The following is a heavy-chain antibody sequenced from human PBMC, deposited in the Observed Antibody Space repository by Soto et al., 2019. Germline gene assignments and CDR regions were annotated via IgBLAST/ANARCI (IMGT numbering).Heavy chain of an antibody. Sequence: SETLSLTCTVSGGSVSSGSYYWSWIRQPPGKGLEWIGRIYTSGSTNYNPSLKSRVTMSVDTSKNQFSLKLSSVTAADTAVYYCASLPPRCSGGSCLDYWGQGTLVTVSS. CDR2: IYTSGST. D-gene: IGHD2-15*01. CDR1: GGSVSSGSYY. V-gene: IGHV4-61*01. CDR3: ASLPPRCSGGSCLDY. J-gene: IGHJ4*02.